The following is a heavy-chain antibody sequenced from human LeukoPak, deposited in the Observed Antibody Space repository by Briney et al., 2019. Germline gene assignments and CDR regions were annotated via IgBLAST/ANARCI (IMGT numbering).Heavy chain of an antibody. D-gene: IGHD5-18*01. J-gene: IGHJ4*02. CDR2: IYYSGST. CDR1: GGSISSYY. CDR3: ARDSGYSYGLDY. Sequence: SETLSLTCTVSGGSISSYYWSWIRQPPGKGLEWIGYIYYSGSTNYNPSLKSRVTISVDTSKNQFSLKLSSVAAADTAVYYCARDSGYSYGLDYWGQGTLVTVSS. V-gene: IGHV4-59*01.